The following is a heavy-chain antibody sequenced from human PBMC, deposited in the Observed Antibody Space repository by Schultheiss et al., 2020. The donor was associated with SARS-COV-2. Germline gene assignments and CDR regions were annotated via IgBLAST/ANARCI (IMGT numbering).Heavy chain of an antibody. CDR2: ISSNGGST. D-gene: IGHD1-20*01. CDR3: ARDRYNWNDRRPYYYYYYGMDV. V-gene: IGHV3-64*04. Sequence: GESLKISCAASGFTFSSYWMSWVRQAPGKGLEYVSAISSNGGSTYYADSVKGRFTISRDNSKNTLFLQMNSLRVEDTAVYYCARDRYNWNDRRPYYYYYYGMDVWGQGTTVTVSS. CDR1: GFTFSSYW. J-gene: IGHJ6*02.